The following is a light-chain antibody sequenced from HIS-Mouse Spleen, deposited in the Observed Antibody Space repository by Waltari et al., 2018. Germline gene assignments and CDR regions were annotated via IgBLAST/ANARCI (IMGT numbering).Light chain of an antibody. V-gene: IGLV2-23*01. CDR2: EGS. CDR3: CSYAGSSTWV. CDR1: SSDFGSYTL. J-gene: IGLJ3*02. Sequence: QSALTQPAPVSGSPGQSITISCTGTSSDFGSYTLFSWYQQHPGKAPKLMIYEGSKRPSGVSNRFSGSKSGNTASLTISGLQAEDEADYYCCSYAGSSTWVFGGGTKLTVL.